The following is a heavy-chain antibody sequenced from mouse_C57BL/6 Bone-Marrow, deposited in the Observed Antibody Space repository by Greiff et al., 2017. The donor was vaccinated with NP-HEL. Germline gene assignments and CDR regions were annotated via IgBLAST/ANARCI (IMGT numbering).Heavy chain of an antibody. Sequence: EVKVVESGGDLVKPGGSLKLSCAASGFTFSSYGMSWVRPTPDKRLEWVATISSGGSYTYYPDSVKGRFTISRDNAKNTLYLQMSSLKSEDTAMYYCARLTLHYYGSSYGYFDVWGTGTTVTVSS. D-gene: IGHD1-1*01. V-gene: IGHV5-6*01. J-gene: IGHJ1*03. CDR1: GFTFSSYG. CDR3: ARLTLHYYGSSYGYFDV. CDR2: ISSGGSYT.